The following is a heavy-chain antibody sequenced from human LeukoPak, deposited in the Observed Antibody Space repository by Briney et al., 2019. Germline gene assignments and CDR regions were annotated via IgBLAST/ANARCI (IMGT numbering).Heavy chain of an antibody. CDR1: GVTFSSYS. V-gene: IGHV3-21*01. J-gene: IGHJ3*02. D-gene: IGHD3-3*01. CDR2: ISSSSSYI. Sequence: GGSLRLSCAASGVTFSSYSMNWVRQAPGKGLEWVSSISSSSSYIYYADSVKGRFTISRDNAKNSLYLQMNSLRAEDTAVYYCARTLRFLEWLFHDAFDIWGQGTMVTVSS. CDR3: ARTLRFLEWLFHDAFDI.